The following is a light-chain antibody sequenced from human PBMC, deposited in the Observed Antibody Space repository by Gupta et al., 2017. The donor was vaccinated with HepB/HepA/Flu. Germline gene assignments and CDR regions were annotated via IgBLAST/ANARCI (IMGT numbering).Light chain of an antibody. V-gene: IGLV1-44*01. CDR2: GKN. CDR1: SANIGSNT. CDR3: ATWDDSLKGRV. Sequence: QSVLTQPPAASGTPGQRLTISCSGGSANIGSNTVHWYQHLPGTAPKLLIYGKNQRPSGVPDRFSGSTSGTSASLAISGLQSEDEADYYCATWDDSLKGRVFGGGTKLTVL. J-gene: IGLJ2*01.